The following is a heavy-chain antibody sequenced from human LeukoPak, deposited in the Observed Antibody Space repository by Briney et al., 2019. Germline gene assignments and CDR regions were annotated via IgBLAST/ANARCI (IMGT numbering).Heavy chain of an antibody. V-gene: IGHV4-39*07. J-gene: IGHJ6*03. CDR2: IYYSGST. Sequence: SETLSLTCTVSSGSISNNNYQWGWIRQPPGKGLEWIGNIYYSGSTHYKSSLKSRVTISIDTSKNQFSLKLRFVTAADTAVYYCARDSGSAMVWSRDYYYYYYMDVWGKGTTVTVSS. CDR1: SGSISNNNYQ. D-gene: IGHD5-18*01. CDR3: ARDSGSAMVWSRDYYYYYYMDV.